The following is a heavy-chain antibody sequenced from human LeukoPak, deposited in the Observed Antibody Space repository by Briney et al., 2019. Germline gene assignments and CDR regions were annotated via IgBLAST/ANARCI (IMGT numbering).Heavy chain of an antibody. V-gene: IGHV7-4-1*02. CDR2: INTYNGNP. CDR1: GYTFSSYA. CDR3: VSMGSDGFDI. D-gene: IGHD3-16*01. Sequence: ASVKVFCKASGYTFSSYAMNWVRQAPGQGLEFMGWINTYNGNPTYAQAFTGRFVFSVDTSVSTAYLQISSLKTEDTAVYYCVSMGSDGFDIWGQGTMIIVSS. J-gene: IGHJ3*02.